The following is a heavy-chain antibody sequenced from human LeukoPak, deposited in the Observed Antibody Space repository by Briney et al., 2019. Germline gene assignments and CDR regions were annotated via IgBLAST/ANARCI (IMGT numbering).Heavy chain of an antibody. D-gene: IGHD6-19*01. CDR1: GVSIRSYY. CDR3: ARDSSGWYRTTKNWFDP. J-gene: IGHJ5*02. Sequence: PSETLSLTCTVSGVSIRSYYWSWIRQPAGKGLEWIGRFHTSGSTNYNPSLKSRVTMSVDTSKNQFSLKLSSVTAADTAVYYCARDSSGWYRTTKNWFDPWGQGTLVTVSS. CDR2: FHTSGST. V-gene: IGHV4-4*07.